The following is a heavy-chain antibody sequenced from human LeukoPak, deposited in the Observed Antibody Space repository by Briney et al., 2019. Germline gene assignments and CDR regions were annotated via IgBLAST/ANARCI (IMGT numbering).Heavy chain of an antibody. CDR2: MSPNSGDT. Sequence: ASVKVSCKASGYTFTTYDINWVRQATGQGLEWLGWMSPNSGDTGYAQKFQGRVTMTSDSSISTAYMELSSLRSQDTAIYYCVRTPPNWGFDYWGQGTLVTVSS. CDR3: VRTPPNWGFDY. CDR1: GYTFTTYD. V-gene: IGHV1-8*01. J-gene: IGHJ4*02. D-gene: IGHD7-27*01.